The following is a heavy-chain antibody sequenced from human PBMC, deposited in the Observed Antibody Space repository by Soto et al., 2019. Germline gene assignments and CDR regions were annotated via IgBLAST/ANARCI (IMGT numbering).Heavy chain of an antibody. J-gene: IGHJ6*02. Sequence: ASVKVSCKASGYTFTSYDINWVRQATGQGLEWMGWINAYNGNTNYAQKLQGRVTMTTDTSMSTAYMELRSLRSDDTAVYYCARATPFRGRYFDWLSPGGMDVWGQGTTVTVSS. V-gene: IGHV1-18*01. CDR2: INAYNGNT. CDR1: GYTFTSYD. D-gene: IGHD3-9*01. CDR3: ARATPFRGRYFDWLSPGGMDV.